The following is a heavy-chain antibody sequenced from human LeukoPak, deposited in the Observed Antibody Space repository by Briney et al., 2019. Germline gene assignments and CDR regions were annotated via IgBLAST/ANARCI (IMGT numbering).Heavy chain of an antibody. J-gene: IGHJ4*02. Sequence: GGSLRLSCAASGFTVSTDFMNWVRQAPGKGLEWVSIMYSGGSTYYADSVKGRFTISRDDSKNTVCLQMNSLRADDTAMHYCARGYCTGTNCLVDYWGQGTLVTVSS. V-gene: IGHV3-53*01. CDR3: ARGYCTGTNCLVDY. CDR2: MYSGGST. D-gene: IGHD2-8*02. CDR1: GFTVSTDF.